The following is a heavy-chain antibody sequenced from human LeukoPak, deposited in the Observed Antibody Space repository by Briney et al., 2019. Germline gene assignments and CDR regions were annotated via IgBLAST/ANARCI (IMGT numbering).Heavy chain of an antibody. J-gene: IGHJ4*02. CDR1: GYTFTGYY. D-gene: IGHD3-3*01. Sequence: ASVKVSCKASGYTFTGYYMHWVRQAPGQGLEWMGWINPNSGGTNYAQKFQGRVTMTRDTSISTAYMELSRLRSDDTAVYYCARGVYYDFWSGYGTDDYWGQGTLVTDSS. CDR2: INPNSGGT. V-gene: IGHV1-2*02. CDR3: ARGVYYDFWSGYGTDDY.